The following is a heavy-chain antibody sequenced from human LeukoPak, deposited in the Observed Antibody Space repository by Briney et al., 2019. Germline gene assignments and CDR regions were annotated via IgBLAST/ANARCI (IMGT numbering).Heavy chain of an antibody. Sequence: PGGSLRLSCAASGFTFSDYYMSWIRQAPGKGQESVSYISSSGSTIYYVDSVKGRFTISRDNAKNSLYLQMNSLRAEDTAVYYCARDIGWNQVYYYYGMDVWGQGTTVTVSS. V-gene: IGHV3-11*01. D-gene: IGHD1-1*01. J-gene: IGHJ6*02. CDR3: ARDIGWNQVYYYYGMDV. CDR2: ISSSGSTI. CDR1: GFTFSDYY.